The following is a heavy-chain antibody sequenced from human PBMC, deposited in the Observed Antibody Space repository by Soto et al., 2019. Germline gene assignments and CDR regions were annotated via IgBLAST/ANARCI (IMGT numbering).Heavy chain of an antibody. J-gene: IGHJ4*02. D-gene: IGHD3-10*01. CDR1: GGTVSSYR. CDR2: IVPIYRTA. V-gene: IGHV1-69*01. Sequence: QVQLVQSGAEVKKPGASVKVSCKASGGTVSSYRINWVRQAPGKGLEWVAGIVPIYRTADYAQKVQGGVTITADESARTSYMELGSPTSQDSAVYYCVRDSGEKLSRSWGQGTLVTVSS. CDR3: VRDSGEKLSRS.